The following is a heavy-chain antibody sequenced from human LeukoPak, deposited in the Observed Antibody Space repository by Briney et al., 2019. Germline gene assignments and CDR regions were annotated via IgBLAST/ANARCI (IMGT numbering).Heavy chain of an antibody. D-gene: IGHD3-10*01. CDR2: ISSSSSYI. J-gene: IGHJ4*02. CDR1: GFTFSRNS. V-gene: IGHV3-21*01. Sequence: GGSLRLSCAASGFTFSRNSMNWVRQAPGKGLEWVSSISSSSSYIYYADSVKGRFTISRDNAKNSLYLQMNSLRAEDTAVYYCARDRDGSGVFDYWGQGTLVTVSS. CDR3: ARDRDGSGVFDY.